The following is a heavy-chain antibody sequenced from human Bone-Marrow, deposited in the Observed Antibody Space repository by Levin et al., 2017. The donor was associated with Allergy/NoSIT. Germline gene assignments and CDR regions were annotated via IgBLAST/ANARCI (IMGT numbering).Heavy chain of an antibody. CDR1: GFTFSGYW. V-gene: IGHV3-7*01. CDR2: IKEGGTQT. D-gene: IGHD3-22*01. Sequence: AGGSLRLSCVASGFTFSGYWMSWVRQAPGKGLEWVADIKEGGTQTNYVDSVKGRFTISRDNAKNSLYLQMNSLRAEDTAVYYCAKVTGYYESSDYWTNAYDIWGQGTMVTVSS. CDR3: AKVTGYYESSDYWTNAYDI. J-gene: IGHJ3*02.